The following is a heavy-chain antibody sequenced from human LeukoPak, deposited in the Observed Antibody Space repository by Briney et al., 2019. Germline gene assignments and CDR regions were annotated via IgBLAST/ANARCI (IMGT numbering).Heavy chain of an antibody. J-gene: IGHJ4*02. CDR2: INPDSGGT. Sequence: SCKASGYTFTGYYMHWVRQAPXQGLEWMGWINPDSGGTNFAQKFQGRVTITRDTSISTAYMELSRLRSDDTAVYYCGRDXRDXLDYWGQGTLVTVSS. CDR1: GYTFTGYY. V-gene: IGHV1-2*02. D-gene: IGHD2-21*02. CDR3: GRDXRDXLDY.